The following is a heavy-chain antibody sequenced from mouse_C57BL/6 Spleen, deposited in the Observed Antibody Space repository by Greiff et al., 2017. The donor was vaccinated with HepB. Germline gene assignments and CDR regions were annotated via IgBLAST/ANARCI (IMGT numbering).Heavy chain of an antibody. CDR3: ARRNGPYYYAMDY. V-gene: IGHV2-2*01. CDR1: GFSLTSYG. D-gene: IGHD1-1*02. J-gene: IGHJ4*01. CDR2: IWSGGST. Sequence: VQLQQSGPGLVQPSQSLSITCTVSGFSLTSYGVHWVRQSPGKGLEWLGVIWSGGSTDYNAAFISRLSISKDNSKSQVFFKMNSLQADDTAIYYCARRNGPYYYAMDYWGQGTSVTVSS.